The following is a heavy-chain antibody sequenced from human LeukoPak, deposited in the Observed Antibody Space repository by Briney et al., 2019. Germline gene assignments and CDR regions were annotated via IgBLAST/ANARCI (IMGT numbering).Heavy chain of an antibody. CDR1: GGSISSHY. V-gene: IGHV4-59*11. Sequence: SETLSLTCTVSGGSISSHYRSWIRQPPGKGLEWIGYIYDSGSTNYNPSLKSRVTISVDTSKNLFSLKLSSVTAADTAVYYCARGVALADYYFDYWGQGTLVTVSS. D-gene: IGHD6-19*01. CDR2: IYDSGST. CDR3: ARGVALADYYFDY. J-gene: IGHJ4*02.